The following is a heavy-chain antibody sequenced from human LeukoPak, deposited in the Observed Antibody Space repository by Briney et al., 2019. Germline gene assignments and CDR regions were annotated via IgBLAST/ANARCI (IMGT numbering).Heavy chain of an antibody. Sequence: GGSLRLSCAASAFSLNAYNMNWVRQAPGKGLDWVANIKGDGSEKYYVDSVKGRFTISRDNAKNSLHLQMNSLRAEDTAVYYCARVRDYGDYFEFDYWGQGTLVTVSS. D-gene: IGHD4-17*01. V-gene: IGHV3-7*01. J-gene: IGHJ4*02. CDR2: IKGDGSEK. CDR1: AFSLNAYN. CDR3: ARVRDYGDYFEFDY.